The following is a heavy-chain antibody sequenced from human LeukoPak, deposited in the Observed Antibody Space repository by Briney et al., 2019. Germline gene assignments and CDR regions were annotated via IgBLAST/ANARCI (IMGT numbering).Heavy chain of an antibody. CDR3: ARLYYDFWSGYYTLGMDV. V-gene: IGHV4-59*01. CDR2: IYYSGST. CDR1: GGSISSYY. J-gene: IGHJ6*02. D-gene: IGHD3-3*01. Sequence: SETLSLTCTVSGGSISSYYWSWIRQPPGKGLEWIGYIYYSGSTNYNPSLKSRVTISVDTSKNQFSLKLGSVTAADTAVYYCARLYYDFWSGYYTLGMDVWGQGTTVTVSS.